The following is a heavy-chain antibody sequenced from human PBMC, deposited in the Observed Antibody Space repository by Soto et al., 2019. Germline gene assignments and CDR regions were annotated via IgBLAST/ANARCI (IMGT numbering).Heavy chain of an antibody. D-gene: IGHD6-13*01. CDR2: ISYDGSNK. CDR3: ARDSWEQLYGYAVGYYYGMDV. CDR1: GFTFSSYA. Sequence: QVQLVESGGGVVQPGRSLRLSCAASGFTFSSYAMHWVRQAPGKGLEWVAVISYDGSNKYYADSVKGRFTISGDNSKNTLYLQMNSLRAEDTAVYYCARDSWEQLYGYAVGYYYGMDVWGQGTTVTVSS. V-gene: IGHV3-30-3*01. J-gene: IGHJ6*02.